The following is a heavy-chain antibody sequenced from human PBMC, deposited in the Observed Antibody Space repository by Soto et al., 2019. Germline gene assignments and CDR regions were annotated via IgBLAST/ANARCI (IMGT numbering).Heavy chain of an antibody. CDR2: FDPEDGET. J-gene: IGHJ6*02. Sequence: ASVKASWKVSRYTLTELSMQWVRQAPGKGLEWMGGFDPEDGETIYAQKFQGRVTMTEDTSTDTAYMELSSLRSEDTAVYYCATSYIVATIIYYYGMDVWGQGTTVTVSS. V-gene: IGHV1-24*01. CDR3: ATSYIVATIIYYYGMDV. D-gene: IGHD5-12*01. CDR1: RYTLTELS.